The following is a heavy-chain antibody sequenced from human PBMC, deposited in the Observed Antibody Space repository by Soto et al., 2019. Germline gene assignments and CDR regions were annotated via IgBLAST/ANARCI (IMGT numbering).Heavy chain of an antibody. CDR2: ISSSSSYI. J-gene: IGHJ6*02. D-gene: IGHD6-6*01. CDR3: ARDIIAARQDYYYGMDV. Sequence: PGGSLRLSCAASGFTFSSYSMNWVRQAPGKGLEWVSSISSSSSYIYYADSVKGRFTISRDNAKNSLYLQMNSLRAEDTAVYYCARDIIAARQDYYYGMDVWGQGTTVTVSS. V-gene: IGHV3-21*01. CDR1: GFTFSSYS.